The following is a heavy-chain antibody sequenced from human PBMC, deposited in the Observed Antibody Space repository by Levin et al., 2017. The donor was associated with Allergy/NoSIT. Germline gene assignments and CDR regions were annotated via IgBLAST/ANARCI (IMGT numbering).Heavy chain of an antibody. D-gene: IGHD6-13*01. CDR1: GSTLSTYW. CDR2: INPDGREK. CDR3: TRSSLTSSWSPASV. Sequence: HPGGSLRLSCAASGSTLSTYWMTWVRQAPGKGLEWVAIINPDGREKYYVDSVKGRLTISRDNAKNSLYLQMNSLRAEDTAVYYCTRSSLTSSWSPASVWGQGTLVTVSS. J-gene: IGHJ4*02. V-gene: IGHV3-7*04.